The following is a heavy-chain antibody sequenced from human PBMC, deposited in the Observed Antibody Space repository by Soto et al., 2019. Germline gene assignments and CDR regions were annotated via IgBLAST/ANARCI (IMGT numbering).Heavy chain of an antibody. D-gene: IGHD2-2*01. CDR1: GGTFSSYA. CDR3: ARMVIDFVLVPAAIPLYSYSGMDV. V-gene: IGHV1-69*13. CDR2: IIPIFGTA. J-gene: IGHJ6*04. Sequence: ASVKVSCKASGGTFSSYAISWVRQAPGQGLEWMGGIIPIFGTANYAQKFQGRVTITADESTSTAYMELSSLRSEDTAVYYCARMVIDFVLVPAAIPLYSYSGMDVGGKGPRV.